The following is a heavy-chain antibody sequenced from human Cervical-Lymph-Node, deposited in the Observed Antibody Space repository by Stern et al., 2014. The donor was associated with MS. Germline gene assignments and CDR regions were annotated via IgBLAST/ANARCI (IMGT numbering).Heavy chain of an antibody. J-gene: IGHJ3*01. CDR1: GASTSSGSYY. CDR2: IYYSGGST. V-gene: IGHV4-31*03. D-gene: IGHD1-26*01. CDR3: ARLDVALASGFDV. Sequence: QVQLQESGPGLVRPSPTLSLTCTVSGASTSSGSYYWSWIRQHPEKGLEWIGYIYYSGGSTYYNPSLESRVTISLGTSKNHFSLNMRSMTAADTAVYYCARLDVALASGFDVWGQGTMITVSS.